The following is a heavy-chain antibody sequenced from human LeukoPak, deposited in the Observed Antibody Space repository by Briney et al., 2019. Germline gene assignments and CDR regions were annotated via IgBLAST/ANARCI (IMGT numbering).Heavy chain of an antibody. CDR3: AKLRNDDYGDTRAFDI. J-gene: IGHJ3*02. CDR1: GFTFSSYG. V-gene: IGHV3-30*18. Sequence: PGRSLRLSCAASGFTFSSYGMHWVRQAPGKGLEWVAVISYDGSNKYYADSVKGRFTISRDNSKNTLYLQMNSLRAEDTAVYYCAKLRNDDYGDTRAFDIWGQGTMVTVSS. CDR2: ISYDGSNK. D-gene: IGHD4-17*01.